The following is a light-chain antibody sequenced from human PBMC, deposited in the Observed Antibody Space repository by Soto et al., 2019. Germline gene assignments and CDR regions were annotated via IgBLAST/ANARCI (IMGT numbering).Light chain of an antibody. CDR3: QQYYSVPYT. J-gene: IGKJ2*01. CDR2: WAS. Sequence: DIVMTQSPDSLAVSLGERATINCKSSQNILYSSNSKTYLAWYQQKPGQPPKLLIYWASTRESVVPVRFSGSGSGTDFTLTISSLQAEDVAVYYCQQYYSVPYTFGQGTKLEIK. CDR1: QNILYSSNSKTY. V-gene: IGKV4-1*01.